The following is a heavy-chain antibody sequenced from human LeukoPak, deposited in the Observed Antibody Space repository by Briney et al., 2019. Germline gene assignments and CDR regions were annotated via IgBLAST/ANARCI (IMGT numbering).Heavy chain of an antibody. CDR1: GFTVSSNY. D-gene: IGHD4-23*01. CDR3: ARVKTDYGGNSLDY. CDR2: IYSGGST. J-gene: IGHJ4*02. Sequence: GGSLRLSCAASGFTVSSNYMSWVRQAPGKGLEWVSVIYSGGSTYYADSVKGRFTISRDNSKNTLYLQMNSLRAEDTAVYYCARVKTDYGGNSLDYWGQGTLVTVSS. V-gene: IGHV3-53*01.